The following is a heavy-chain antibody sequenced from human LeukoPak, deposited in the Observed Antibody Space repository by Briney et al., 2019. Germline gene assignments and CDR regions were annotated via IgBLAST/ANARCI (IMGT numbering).Heavy chain of an antibody. Sequence: GGSLRLSCAASGFTFSDYGMYWVRQAPGKGLEWVASIWYDGGKKYYTDSVRGRFTISRDNSKNTLCLQMNSLRAEDTAVYYCVRYCNGGSCYRAAFDVWGPGTTVTVSS. CDR1: GFTFSDYG. D-gene: IGHD2-15*01. CDR2: IWYDGGKK. CDR3: VRYCNGGSCYRAAFDV. J-gene: IGHJ3*01. V-gene: IGHV3-33*01.